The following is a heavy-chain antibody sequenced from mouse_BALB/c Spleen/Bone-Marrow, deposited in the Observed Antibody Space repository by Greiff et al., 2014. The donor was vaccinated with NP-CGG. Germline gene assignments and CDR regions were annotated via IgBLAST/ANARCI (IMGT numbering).Heavy chain of an antibody. Sequence: DVMLVESGGGLVQPGGSLKLSCAASGFTFSYYTMSWVRQTPEKRLEWVGYISNGGSTTYHPDTVKGRFTISRDNAKNTLYLQMSSLKSEDTAMYYCARDGYGVGGALDYWGQGTSVTVSS. CDR1: GFTFSYYT. CDR2: ISNGGSTT. V-gene: IGHV5-12-2*01. J-gene: IGHJ4*01. CDR3: ARDGYGVGGALDY. D-gene: IGHD2-2*01.